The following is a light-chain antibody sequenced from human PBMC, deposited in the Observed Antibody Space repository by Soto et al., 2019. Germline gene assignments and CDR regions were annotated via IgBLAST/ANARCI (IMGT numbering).Light chain of an antibody. Sequence: EIVLVQSPATLSLSPVGRATLSCRASQSVSSYLAWYQQKPGQAPRLLIYDASNRATGIPGRFSGGGSGTDFTLTISSLDPKDFAVYYCQQRSNWPGTFGLGTKVDIK. CDR1: QSVSSY. CDR2: DAS. CDR3: QQRSNWPGT. V-gene: IGKV3-11*01. J-gene: IGKJ1*01.